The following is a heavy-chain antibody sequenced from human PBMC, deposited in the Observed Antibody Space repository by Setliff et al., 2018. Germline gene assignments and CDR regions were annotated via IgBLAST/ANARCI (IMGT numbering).Heavy chain of an antibody. Sequence: TLSLTCTVSGVSITSHYWSWIRQPPGRALEWIGYIHHSGSTNYNPSLKSRVTLSMDTSRNHFSLNLTSLTAADTALYCCARDNIGPDALDIWGQGTMGTVSS. J-gene: IGHJ3*02. CDR2: IHHSGST. CDR1: GVSITSHY. CDR3: ARDNIGPDALDI. V-gene: IGHV4-59*11.